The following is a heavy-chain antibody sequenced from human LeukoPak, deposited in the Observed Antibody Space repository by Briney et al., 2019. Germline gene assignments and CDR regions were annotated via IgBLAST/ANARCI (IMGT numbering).Heavy chain of an antibody. CDR1: GFTFSSYA. J-gene: IGHJ4*02. CDR3: AKDSSSSAVVVAAKYSFDY. Sequence: GGSLRLSCAASGFTFSSYAMSWVRRAPGKGLEWVSGISGSGSSTYYADSVKGRFVISRDNSKNTLYLQMNSLRVEDTAVYYCAKDSSSSAVVVAAKYSFDYWGQGTLVTVSS. CDR2: ISGSGSST. D-gene: IGHD2-15*01. V-gene: IGHV3-23*01.